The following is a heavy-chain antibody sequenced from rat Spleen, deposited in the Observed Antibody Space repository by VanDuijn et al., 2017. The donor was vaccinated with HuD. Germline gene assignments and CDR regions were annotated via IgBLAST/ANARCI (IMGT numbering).Heavy chain of an antibody. V-gene: IGHV2S63*01. CDR3: TRLATHYFDY. D-gene: IGHD1-10*01. J-gene: IGHJ2*01. Sequence: VQLKESGPGLVQPSQTLSLTCTVSGFSLTDYSVNWVRHPPGEGLEWMGVMWSGGSTAYNSALKSRLSISRDTSKSQVFLKINSLQTVDTAIYYCTRLATHYFDYWGQGVMVTVSS. CDR2: MWSGGST. CDR1: GFSLTDYS.